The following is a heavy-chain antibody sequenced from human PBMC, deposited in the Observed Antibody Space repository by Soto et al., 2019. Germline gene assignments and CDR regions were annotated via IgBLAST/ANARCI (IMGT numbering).Heavy chain of an antibody. CDR2: IIPIFGTA. V-gene: IGHV1-69*13. Sequence: ASVKFSCKASGGTFSSYAISWVRQAPGQGLECMGGIIPIFGTANYAQKFQGRVTITAXXXXSXXXMXLXXLRXEXTAVYYCARDRSIAVARYYFDYWGQGTLVTVSS. CDR1: GGTFSSYA. CDR3: ARDRSIAVARYYFDY. J-gene: IGHJ4*02. D-gene: IGHD6-19*01.